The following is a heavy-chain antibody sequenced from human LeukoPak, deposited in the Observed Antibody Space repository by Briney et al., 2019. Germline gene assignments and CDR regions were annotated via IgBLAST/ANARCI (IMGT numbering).Heavy chain of an antibody. CDR1: GYTFTSYY. CDR3: ARFTVRDYGDYQYYYYGMDV. Sequence: ASVKVSCQASGYTFTSYYMHWVRQAPGQGLEWMGIINPSGGSTSYAQKFQGRVTMTRDTSTSTVYMELSSLRSEDTAVYYCARFTVRDYGDYQYYYYGMDVWGQGTTVTVSS. J-gene: IGHJ6*02. CDR2: INPSGGST. D-gene: IGHD4-17*01. V-gene: IGHV1-46*01.